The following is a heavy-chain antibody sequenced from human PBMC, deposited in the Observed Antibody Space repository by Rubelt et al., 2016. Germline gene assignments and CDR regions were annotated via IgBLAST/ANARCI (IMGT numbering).Heavy chain of an antibody. CDR2: ISDSSSTI. V-gene: IGHV3-48*04. D-gene: IGHD6-13*01. Sequence: EVQLVESGGGLVQPGGSLRLSCAASGFTFSNYGMKWVRQAPGKGLEWVSYISDSSSTIYYADSLKVRFTISRDNAKNSLYLQVNSLRAEDTAIYYCARRGGTTVGGSWYYWLDWGQGTLVTVSS. J-gene: IGHJ4*02. CDR3: ARRGGTTVGGSWYYWLD. CDR1: GFTFSNYG.